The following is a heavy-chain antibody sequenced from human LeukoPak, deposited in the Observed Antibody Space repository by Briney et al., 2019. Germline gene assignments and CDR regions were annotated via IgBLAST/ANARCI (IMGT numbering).Heavy chain of an antibody. CDR1: GFTFSSYA. CDR2: IESKTDGATT. J-gene: IGHJ6*02. D-gene: IGHD3-10*01. V-gene: IGHV3-15*04. Sequence: GGSLRLSCAASGFTFSSYAMSWVRQAPGKGLEWVGRIESKTDGATTDYVAPVKGRFTISRDDSKNTLYLEMNSLKTEDTAVYYCTTGPLLWFGDSIDYGLDVWGQGTTVTVSS. CDR3: TTGPLLWFGDSIDYGLDV.